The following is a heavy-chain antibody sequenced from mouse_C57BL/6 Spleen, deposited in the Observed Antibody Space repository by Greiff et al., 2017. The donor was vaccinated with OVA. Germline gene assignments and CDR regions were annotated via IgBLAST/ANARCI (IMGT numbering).Heavy chain of an antibody. CDR1: GFNIKDYY. D-gene: IGHD2-4*01. CDR2: IDPEDGET. CDR3: ARRPLYYDYDYFDY. Sequence: VQLQQSGAELVQPGASVKLSCTASGFNIKDYYMHWVKQRTEQGLEWIGRIDPEDGETKYAPKFPGKATITADTSSNTSYLQLSSLTSEDTAVYYCARRPLYYDYDYFDYWGQGTTLTVSA. J-gene: IGHJ2*01. V-gene: IGHV14-2*01.